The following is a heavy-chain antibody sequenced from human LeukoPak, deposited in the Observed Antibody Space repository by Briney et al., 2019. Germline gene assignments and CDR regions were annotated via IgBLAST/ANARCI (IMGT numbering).Heavy chain of an antibody. J-gene: IGHJ6*03. CDR3: ARGGRKWDDYYYYYMDV. D-gene: IGHD1-26*01. Sequence: GGSLRLSCAASGFVFSTYDMHWVRQAPGKGLEWVSFIGSAGDTYYPGSVKGRFTISRENAKNSLFLQMNNLRAGDTAVYYCARGGRKWDDYYYYYMDVWGKGTTVILSS. CDR2: IGSAGDT. V-gene: IGHV3-13*01. CDR1: GFVFSTYD.